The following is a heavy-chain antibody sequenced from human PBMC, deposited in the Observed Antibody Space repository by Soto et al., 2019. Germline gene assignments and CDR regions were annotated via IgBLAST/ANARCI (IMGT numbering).Heavy chain of an antibody. J-gene: IGHJ4*02. CDR2: ISGSGDTK. Sequence: PGGSLRLSCASSGLTFSSCSINWVRQAPGKGLEWVSFISGSGDTKYYADSVKGRFTISRDNAKNSLYLQMSSLRDEDTAVYYCAKYCSSDVCFDYWGQGTLVTVSS. D-gene: IGHD2-8*01. V-gene: IGHV3-48*02. CDR3: AKYCSSDVCFDY. CDR1: GLTFSSCS.